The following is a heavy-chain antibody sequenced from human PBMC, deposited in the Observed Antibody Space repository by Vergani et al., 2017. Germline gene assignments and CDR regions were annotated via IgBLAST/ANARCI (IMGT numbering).Heavy chain of an antibody. CDR1: GFSLSTSGMR. D-gene: IGHD7-27*01. J-gene: IGHJ4*02. CDR3: ARSSNWGSTGFDY. CDR2: IDWDDDK. V-gene: IGHV2-70*04. Sequence: QVTLKESGPALVKPTQTLTLTCTFSGFSLSTSGMRVSWIRQPPGKALEWLARIDWDDDKFYSTSLKTWLTISKDTSKNQVVLTMTNMDPVDPATYYCARSSNWGSTGFDYWGQGTLVTVSS.